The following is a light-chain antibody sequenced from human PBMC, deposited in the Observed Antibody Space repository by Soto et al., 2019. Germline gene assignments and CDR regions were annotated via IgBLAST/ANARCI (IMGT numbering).Light chain of an antibody. Sequence: LVLTQSPGTLSLSPGERATLSCRASQSVGSDLLAWYQQKPGQAPRLLISSDSRRVSGIPDRFSGSGSGTDFTLTISRLEAEDSAVYWCQQYQTSPTFGGGTKVEIK. V-gene: IGKV3-20*01. CDR2: SDS. CDR1: QSVGSDL. J-gene: IGKJ4*01. CDR3: QQYQTSPT.